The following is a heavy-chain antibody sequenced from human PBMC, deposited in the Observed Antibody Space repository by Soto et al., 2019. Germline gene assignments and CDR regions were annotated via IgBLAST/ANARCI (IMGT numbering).Heavy chain of an antibody. CDR1: GGSISSYY. V-gene: IGHV4-59*01. Sequence: SETLSLTCTVSGGSISSYYWSWIRQPPGKGLEWIGYIYYSGSTNYNPSLKSRVTISVDTSKNQFSLKLSSVTAADTAVYYCAREAAAPSGIDYWGQGTLVTVSS. J-gene: IGHJ4*02. CDR3: AREAAAPSGIDY. D-gene: IGHD6-25*01. CDR2: IYYSGST.